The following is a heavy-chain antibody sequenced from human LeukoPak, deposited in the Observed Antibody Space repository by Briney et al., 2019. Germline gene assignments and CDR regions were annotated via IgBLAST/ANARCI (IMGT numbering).Heavy chain of an antibody. D-gene: IGHD4-11*01. V-gene: IGHV4-59*01. CDR1: GGSISTYY. CDR2: IYYSGIT. J-gene: IGHJ4*02. CDR3: ARRLAVTGRYYFDY. Sequence: SETLSLTCTVSGGSISTYYWTWIRQPPGRGLEWIGYIYYSGITNYNPSLKSRVTMSVDTSRNQFPLRLSSVTDADTAVYYCARRLAVTGRYYFDYWGQGSLVTVSS.